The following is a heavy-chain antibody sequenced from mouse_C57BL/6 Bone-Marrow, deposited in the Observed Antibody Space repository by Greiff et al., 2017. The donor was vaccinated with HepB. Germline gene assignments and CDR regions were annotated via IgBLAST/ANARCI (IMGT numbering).Heavy chain of an antibody. V-gene: IGHV1-82*01. CDR1: GYAFSSSW. J-gene: IGHJ2*01. CDR3: ATDYYGSSVYYFDY. D-gene: IGHD1-1*01. Sequence: VKLQESGPELVKPGASVKISCKASGYAFSSSWMNWVKQRPGKGLEWIGRIYPGDGDTNYNGKFKGKATLTADKSSSTAYMQLSSLTSEDSAVYFCATDYYGSSVYYFDYWGQGTTLTVSS. CDR2: IYPGDGDT.